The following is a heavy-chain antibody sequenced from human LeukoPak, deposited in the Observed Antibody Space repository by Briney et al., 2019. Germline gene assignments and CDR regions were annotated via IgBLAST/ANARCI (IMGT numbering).Heavy chain of an antibody. J-gene: IGHJ3*02. CDR2: IYSGSST. D-gene: IGHD3-10*01. CDR3: ARDSKIRGEDGFDI. Sequence: PGRSLRLSCAASGFTVSSNYMSWVRQAPGKGLEWVSLIYSGSSTYYADSVKGRFTISRDNSENTLYLQMNGLRAEDTAVYYCARDSKIRGEDGFDIWGRGTMVTVSS. CDR1: GFTVSSNY. V-gene: IGHV3-66*01.